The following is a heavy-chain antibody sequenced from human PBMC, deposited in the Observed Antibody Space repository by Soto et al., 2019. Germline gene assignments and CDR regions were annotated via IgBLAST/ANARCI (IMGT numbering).Heavy chain of an antibody. D-gene: IGHD2-2*01. J-gene: IGHJ6*02. CDR2: IIPIFGTA. CDR3: ATGYCSSTSCYPPSYYYGMDV. V-gene: IGHV1-69*06. Sequence: SVKVSCKASGGTFSSYAISWVRQAPGQGLEWMGGIIPIFGTANYAQKFQGRVTITADKSTSTAYMELSSLRSEDTAVYYCATGYCSSTSCYPPSYYYGMDVWGQGTTVTVSS. CDR1: GGTFSSYA.